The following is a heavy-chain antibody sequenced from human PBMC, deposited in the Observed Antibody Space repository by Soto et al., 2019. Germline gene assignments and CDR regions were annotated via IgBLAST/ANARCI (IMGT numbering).Heavy chain of an antibody. D-gene: IGHD6-6*01. V-gene: IGHV3-48*01. Sequence: GWSLRLSCAASGFTFSSYSMNWVRQAPGKGLEWVSCISSSSSTIYYADSVKGRFTISRDNAKNSLYLQMNSLRAEDTAVYYCARDAQLRAARRVGWFDPWGQGTMVTVSS. J-gene: IGHJ5*02. CDR1: GFTFSSYS. CDR2: ISSSSSTI. CDR3: ARDAQLRAARRVGWFDP.